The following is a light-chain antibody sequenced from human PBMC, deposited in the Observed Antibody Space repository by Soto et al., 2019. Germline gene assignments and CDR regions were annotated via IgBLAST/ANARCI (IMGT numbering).Light chain of an antibody. J-gene: IGLJ1*01. Sequence: QSVLTQPPSASGTPGQRVTISCSGSSSNIGSNYVYWYQQLPGTAPKLLIYGNYQRPSGVPDRFSGSKSGTSATLAISGLRYEDETDYFCAAWDDSLSRSFVVATGTTVTVL. CDR1: SSNIGSNY. CDR2: GNY. CDR3: AAWDDSLSRSFV. V-gene: IGLV1-47*02.